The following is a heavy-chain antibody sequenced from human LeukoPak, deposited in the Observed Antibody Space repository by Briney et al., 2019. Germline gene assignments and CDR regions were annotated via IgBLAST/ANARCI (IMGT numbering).Heavy chain of an antibody. Sequence: SETLSLTCAVYGGSFSGYYWSWIRQPPGKGLEWIGEINHSGSTNYNPSLKSRVTISVDTSKNQSSLKLSSVTAADTAVYYCARTNDFWSGYHGDWFDPWGQGTLVTVSS. CDR1: GGSFSGYY. CDR2: INHSGST. J-gene: IGHJ5*02. D-gene: IGHD3-3*01. V-gene: IGHV4-34*01. CDR3: ARTNDFWSGYHGDWFDP.